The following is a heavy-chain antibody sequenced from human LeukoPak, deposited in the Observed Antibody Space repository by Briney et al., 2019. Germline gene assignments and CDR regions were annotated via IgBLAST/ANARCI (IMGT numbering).Heavy chain of an antibody. CDR1: GFTFSSYG. CDR2: ISYDGSNK. V-gene: IGHV3-30*18. J-gene: IGHJ4*02. D-gene: IGHD2-21*02. Sequence: PGGSLRLSCAASGFTFSSYGMHWVRQAPGKGLEWVAVISYDGSNKYYADSVKGRFTISRDNSKNTLYLQMNSLRAEDTAVYYCAKPSGAYCGGDCYSRTFDYWGRGTLVTVSS. CDR3: AKPSGAYCGGDCYSRTFDY.